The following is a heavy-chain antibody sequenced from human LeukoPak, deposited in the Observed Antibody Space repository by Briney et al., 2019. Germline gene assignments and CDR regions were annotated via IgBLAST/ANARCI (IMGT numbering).Heavy chain of an antibody. CDR2: ISWNSGSI. V-gene: IGHV3-9*01. J-gene: IGHJ4*02. CDR3: AKDSGSYLDY. CDR1: GFTFDDYG. Sequence: PGRSLRLSCAASGFTFDDYGMHWVRQAPGKGLEWVSGISWNSGSIGYADSVKGRFTISRDNAKNSLYLQMNSLRAEDTALYYCAKDSGSYLDYWGQGTLVTVSS. D-gene: IGHD1-26*01.